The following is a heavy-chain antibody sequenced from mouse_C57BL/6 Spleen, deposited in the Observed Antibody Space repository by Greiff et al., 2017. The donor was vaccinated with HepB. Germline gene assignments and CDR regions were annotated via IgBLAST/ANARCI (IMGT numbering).Heavy chain of an antibody. CDR3: ASEAY. CDR2: ISYDGSN. CDR1: GYSITSGYY. J-gene: IGHJ3*01. V-gene: IGHV3-6*01. Sequence: VQLQQSGPGLVKPSQSLSLTCSVTGYSITSGYYWNWIRQFPGNKLEWMGYISYDGSNNYNPSLKNRISITRDTSKNQFFLKLNSVTTEDTATYYCASEAYWGQRTLVTVSA.